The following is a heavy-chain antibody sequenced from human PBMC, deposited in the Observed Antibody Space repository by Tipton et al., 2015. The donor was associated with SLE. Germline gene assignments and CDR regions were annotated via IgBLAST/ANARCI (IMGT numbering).Heavy chain of an antibody. V-gene: IGHV3-30*03. CDR3: AREKWIVLRRYFDY. CDR2: ISYDGSNK. D-gene: IGHD2-8*02. J-gene: IGHJ4*02. CDR1: GFTFSSYG. Sequence: SLRLSCAASGFTFSSYGMHWVRQAPGKGLEWVAVISYDGSNKYYADSVKGRFTISRDNSKNTLYLQMNSLRAEDTAVYYCAREKWIVLRRYFDYWGQGTLVTVSS.